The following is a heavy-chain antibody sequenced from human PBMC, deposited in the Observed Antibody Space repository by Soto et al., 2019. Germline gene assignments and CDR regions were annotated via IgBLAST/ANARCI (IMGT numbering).Heavy chain of an antibody. CDR2: IIPVYGTA. J-gene: IGHJ4*02. D-gene: IGHD1-26*01. CDR3: ARESASGSYYMGKDD. Sequence: QVQLVQSGAEVRKPGSSVKVSCEASGGSFSVHGITWVRQSPGQGLEWMGGIIPVYGTAVYAQRFQGRVTIAAAESTNTAYMELRGLRSDDTAVYYCARESASGSYYMGKDDWGQGTLVTVSS. V-gene: IGHV1-69*01. CDR1: GGSFSVHG.